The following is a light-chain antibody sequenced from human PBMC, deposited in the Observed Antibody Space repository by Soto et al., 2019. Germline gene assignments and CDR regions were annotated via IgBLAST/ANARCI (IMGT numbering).Light chain of an antibody. CDR2: EVS. CDR1: SSDVGGYKY. CDR3: SSDAGSNNFV. J-gene: IGLJ3*02. Sequence: QSALTQPPSASGSPGQSVTISCTGTSSDVGGYKYVSWYQQHPGKAPKLMIYEVSNRPSGVPDRFSGSKSGNTASLTVSGLQAEDEDDYYCSSDAGSNNFVFGGGTKLTVL. V-gene: IGLV2-8*01.